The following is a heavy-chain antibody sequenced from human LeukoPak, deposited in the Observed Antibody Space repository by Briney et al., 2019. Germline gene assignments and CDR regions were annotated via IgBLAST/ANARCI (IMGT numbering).Heavy chain of an antibody. D-gene: IGHD3-3*01. CDR2: IKQDGSEK. CDR3: ARETTGLRFLEWSFDY. J-gene: IGHJ4*02. V-gene: IGHV3-7*01. CDR1: GFTFSSYW. Sequence: GGSLRLSCAASGFTFSSYWMSWVRQAPGKGLEWVANIKQDGSEKYYVDSVKGRFIISRDNAKNSLYLQMNSPRAEDTAVYYCARETTGLRFLEWSFDYWGQGTLVTVSS.